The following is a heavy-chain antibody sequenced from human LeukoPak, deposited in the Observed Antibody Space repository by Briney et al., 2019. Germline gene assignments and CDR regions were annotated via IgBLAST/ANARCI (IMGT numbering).Heavy chain of an antibody. CDR1: GFTVSSNY. V-gene: IGHV3-66*01. Sequence: GGSLRLSCAASGFTVSSNYMSWVRQAPGKGLEWVSVIYSGGSTYYADSVKGRFTISRDNSKNTLYLQMNSLRAEDTAVYYCARGTTVTSPFDYWGQGTLVTVSS. CDR2: IYSGGST. D-gene: IGHD4-17*01. CDR3: ARGTTVTSPFDY. J-gene: IGHJ4*02.